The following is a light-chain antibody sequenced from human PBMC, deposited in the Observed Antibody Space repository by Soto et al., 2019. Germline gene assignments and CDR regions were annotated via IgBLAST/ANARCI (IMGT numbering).Light chain of an antibody. J-gene: IGKJ1*01. CDR2: GAS. Sequence: VVLTQSPVTLSLSPGEIATLSCRASQSVSNNYLAWYQQKPGQAPRLLIYGASNRATGIPDRFSGSGSGTDSTLTISRLEPEDFAVYYCQQYGSSGTFGQGTKVDIK. CDR1: QSVSNNY. CDR3: QQYGSSGT. V-gene: IGKV3-20*01.